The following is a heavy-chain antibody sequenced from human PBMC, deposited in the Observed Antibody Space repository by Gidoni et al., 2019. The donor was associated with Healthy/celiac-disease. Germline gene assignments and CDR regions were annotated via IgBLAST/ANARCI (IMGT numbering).Heavy chain of an antibody. CDR2: ISSSSSYI. CDR1: GSPFSSYS. V-gene: IGHV3-21*01. Sequence: EVQLVESGGGLVKPGGSLRLSCAASGSPFSSYSMNWVRQAPGKGLEWVSYISSSSSYIYYADSVKGQFTISRDNDKNSLYLQMNSLRAEDTAVYYCARGTDYGDYTYYFDYWGQGTLVTVSS. J-gene: IGHJ4*02. CDR3: ARGTDYGDYTYYFDY. D-gene: IGHD4-17*01.